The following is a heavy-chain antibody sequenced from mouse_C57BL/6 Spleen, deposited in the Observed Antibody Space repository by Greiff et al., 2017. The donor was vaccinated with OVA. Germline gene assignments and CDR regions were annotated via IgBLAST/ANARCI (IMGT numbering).Heavy chain of an antibody. J-gene: IGHJ4*01. CDR1: GYAFTNYL. CDR3: ARVGDEAMDY. V-gene: IGHV1-54*01. Sequence: VMLVESGAELVRPGTSVKVSCKASGYAFTNYLIEWVKQRPGQGLEWIGVINPGSGGTNYNEKFKGKATLTADKSSSTAYMQLSSLTSEDSAVYFCARVGDEAMDYWGQGTSVTVSS. CDR2: INPGSGGT.